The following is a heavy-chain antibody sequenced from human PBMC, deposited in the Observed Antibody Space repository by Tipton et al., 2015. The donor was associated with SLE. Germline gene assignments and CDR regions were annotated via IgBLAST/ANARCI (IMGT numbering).Heavy chain of an antibody. Sequence: TLSLTCSVSGGSIISSSYSWGWIRQSPGKGLEWIGTISYSGSPCYNPSLKSRVTISVDTSKNQFSLNLSSVTAADTAVYYCARLPTVAGLYYYYYYMDVWGKGTTVTVSS. V-gene: IGHV4-39*01. CDR1: GGSIISSSYS. D-gene: IGHD6-19*01. J-gene: IGHJ6*03. CDR3: ARLPTVAGLYYYYYYMDV. CDR2: ISYSGSP.